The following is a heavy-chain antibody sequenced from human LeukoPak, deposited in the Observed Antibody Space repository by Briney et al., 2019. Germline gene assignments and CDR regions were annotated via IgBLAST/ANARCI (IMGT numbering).Heavy chain of an antibody. J-gene: IGHJ4*02. Sequence: GGSLRLSCAAYGSTFSSYVMSWVRQAPGKGLEWVSAISGGGGGTYYADSVKGRFTISRDNSKNTLYLQMNSLRADDTAVYYCAKGRSSSWYRAFDYVGQGTLVTVSS. D-gene: IGHD6-13*01. CDR2: ISGGGGGT. CDR1: GSTFSSYV. CDR3: AKGRSSSWYRAFDY. V-gene: IGHV3-23*01.